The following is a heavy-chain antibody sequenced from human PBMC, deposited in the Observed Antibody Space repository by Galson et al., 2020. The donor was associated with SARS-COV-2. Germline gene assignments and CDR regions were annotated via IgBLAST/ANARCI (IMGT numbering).Heavy chain of an antibody. V-gene: IGHV4-31*01. D-gene: IGHD3-22*01. CDR2: TYYSETT. CDR1: GGSISSGGSY. CDR3: ARVRATMIVVVMTSDAFDI. Sequence: ETSETLSLTCTVSGGSISSGGSYWSWIRQHPGKGLEWIGYTYYSETTYYNPSLKSQVTISVDTSKNQFSLKLSSVTAADTAVYYCARVRATMIVVVMTSDAFDIWGQGTMVTVSS. J-gene: IGHJ3*02.